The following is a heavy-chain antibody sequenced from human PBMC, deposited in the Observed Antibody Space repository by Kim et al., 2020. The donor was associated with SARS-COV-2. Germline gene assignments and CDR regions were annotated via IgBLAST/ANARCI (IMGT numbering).Heavy chain of an antibody. J-gene: IGHJ4*02. V-gene: IGHV3-23*01. CDR3: AKEGEAGKRQGYFDY. D-gene: IGHD3-16*01. Sequence: DSVKGRFTISRDNSKNTLYLQMNSLRAEDTAVYYCAKEGEAGKRQGYFDYWGQGTLVTVSS.